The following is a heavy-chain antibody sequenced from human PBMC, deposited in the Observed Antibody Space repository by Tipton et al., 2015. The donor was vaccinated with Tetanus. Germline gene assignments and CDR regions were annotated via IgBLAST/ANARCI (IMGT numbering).Heavy chain of an antibody. V-gene: IGHV3-21*04. CDR2: ISSSSSYI. Sequence: SLRLSCAASGFTFSSYSMNWVRQAPGKGLEWVSSISSSSSYIYYADSVKGRFTISRDNAKNSLYLQMNGLRAEDTALYYCAKAGSGWYRVGWFDPWGQGTLVTVSS. J-gene: IGHJ5*02. CDR1: GFTFSSYS. CDR3: AKAGSGWYRVGWFDP. D-gene: IGHD6-19*01.